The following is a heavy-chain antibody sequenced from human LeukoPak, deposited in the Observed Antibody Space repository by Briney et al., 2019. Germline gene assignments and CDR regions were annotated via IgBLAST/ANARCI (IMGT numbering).Heavy chain of an antibody. V-gene: IGHV1-2*02. CDR1: GYTFTGYY. CDR2: INPNSGGT. J-gene: IGHJ4*02. D-gene: IGHD6-19*01. Sequence: ASVKVSCKASGYTFTGYYMHWVRQAPGQGLEWMGWINPNSGGTNYAQKFQGRVTMTTDTSTSTAYMELRSLRSDDTAVYYCARERRYSSGPGDYWGQGTLVTVSS. CDR3: ARERRYSSGPGDY.